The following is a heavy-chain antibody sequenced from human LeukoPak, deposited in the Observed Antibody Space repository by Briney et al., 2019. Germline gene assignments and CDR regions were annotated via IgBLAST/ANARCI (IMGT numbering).Heavy chain of an antibody. J-gene: IGHJ4*02. CDR2: ISDDGSNE. CDR1: GITFSSYA. D-gene: IGHD3-9*01. Sequence: GGSLRLSCAASGITFSSYAMHWVRQAPGKGLEWVAVISDDGSNEYYADSVKGRFTISRDNSKNTLYLQMNSLRAEDTAVYFCARDARYYDILTGYPLFDYWGQGTLVTVSS. V-gene: IGHV3-30-3*01. CDR3: ARDARYYDILTGYPLFDY.